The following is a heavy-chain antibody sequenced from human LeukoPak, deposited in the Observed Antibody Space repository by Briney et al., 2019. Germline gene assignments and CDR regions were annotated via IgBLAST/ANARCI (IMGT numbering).Heavy chain of an antibody. CDR3: ARGVSYYGSGSSWGYYYYYMDV. CDR1: GYDFPNYG. J-gene: IGHJ6*03. D-gene: IGHD3-10*01. Sequence: GASVKVSCKASGYDFPNYGISWVRQAPGQGLEWMGWISAYSGNTKSAQKVQGRVTMTTDTSTSTAYMELRSLISDDTAVYYCARGVSYYGSGSSWGYYYYYMDVWGKGTTVTVSS. CDR2: ISAYSGNT. V-gene: IGHV1-18*01.